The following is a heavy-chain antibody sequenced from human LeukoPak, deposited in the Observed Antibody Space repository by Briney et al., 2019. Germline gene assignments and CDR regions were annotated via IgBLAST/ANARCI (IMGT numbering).Heavy chain of an antibody. V-gene: IGHV3-48*04. CDR1: GFTFNSNS. D-gene: IGHD3-22*01. CDR3: ARGRWYFDSSGSFAFDI. J-gene: IGHJ3*02. Sequence: PGGSLRLSCAASGFTFNSNSMNWVRQAPGKGLEWVSYISSSGRTISYADSLKGRFTISRDNAKNSLYLQMNSLRAEDTAVYYCARGRWYFDSSGSFAFDIWGQGTMVTVSS. CDR2: ISSSGRTI.